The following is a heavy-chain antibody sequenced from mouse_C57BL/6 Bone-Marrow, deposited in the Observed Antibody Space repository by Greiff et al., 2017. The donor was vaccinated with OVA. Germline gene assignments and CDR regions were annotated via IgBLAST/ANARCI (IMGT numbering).Heavy chain of an antibody. V-gene: IGHV1-64*01. J-gene: IGHJ2*01. Sequence: QVQLQQPGAELVKPGASVTLSCKASGYTFTSYWMNWVKQRPGQGLEWIGMIHPNSGSTNYNEKFKSKATLTVDKTSSTAYMQLSSLASEDSAVYYCASDSNPYFDYWGQGTTLTVSS. CDR2: IHPNSGST. D-gene: IGHD2-5*01. CDR3: ASDSNPYFDY. CDR1: GYTFTSYW.